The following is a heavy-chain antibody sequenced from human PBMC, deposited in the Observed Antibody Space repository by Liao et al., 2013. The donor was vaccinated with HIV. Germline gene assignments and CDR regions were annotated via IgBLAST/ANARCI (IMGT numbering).Heavy chain of an antibody. CDR2: IYTSGRT. CDR3: ARDPASYSYDSSGYYSPGFDS. V-gene: IGHV4-4*07. CDR1: GGSIHNYY. D-gene: IGHD3-22*01. Sequence: QVQLQESGPGLVKPSETLSLTCTVSGGSIHNYYWTWIRQPAGKGLEWIGRIYTSGRTNYNPSLKSRVSMSVDTSKSQFSLKLSSVTAADTAVYYCARDPASYSYDSSGYYSPGFDSWGPGTLVTVSS. J-gene: IGHJ4*02.